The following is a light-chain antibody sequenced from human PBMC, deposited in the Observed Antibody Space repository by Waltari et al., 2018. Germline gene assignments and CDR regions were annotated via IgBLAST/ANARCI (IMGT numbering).Light chain of an antibody. CDR1: QSIRCW. CDR3: QQYNSYYT. CDR2: DAS. V-gene: IGKV1-5*01. Sequence: DIQMTQSPSMLSASVGDRVTITCRASQSIRCWLAWYQMKPGLAPKLLIYDASNLGDGGPSRFSGSGFGTNFTLTINSLQPDDFATYYCQQYNSYYTFGQGTKLEIK. J-gene: IGKJ2*01.